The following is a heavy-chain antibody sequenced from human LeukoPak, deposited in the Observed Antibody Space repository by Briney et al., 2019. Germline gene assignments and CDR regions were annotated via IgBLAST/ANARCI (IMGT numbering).Heavy chain of an antibody. CDR3: ATGSGSYLWSY. CDR1: GGSISSYY. Sequence: SETLSFTCTVSGGSISSYYWSWIRQPPGKGLEWIGYIYYSGSTNYNPSLKSRVTISVDTSKNQFSLKLSSVTAADTAVYYCATGSGSYLWSYWGQGTLVTVSS. D-gene: IGHD3-10*01. J-gene: IGHJ4*02. CDR2: IYYSGST. V-gene: IGHV4-59*01.